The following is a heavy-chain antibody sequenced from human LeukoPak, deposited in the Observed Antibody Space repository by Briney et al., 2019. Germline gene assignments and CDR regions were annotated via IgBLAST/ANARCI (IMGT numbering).Heavy chain of an antibody. CDR1: GFTVSSNY. J-gene: IGHJ3*01. V-gene: IGHV3-21*01. Sequence: PGGSLRLSCAASGFTVSSNYMSWVRQTPGEGLEWVSSISTRDTFINYADSVKGRFTISRDNAKNSLFLQMTSLRAEDTAMYYCARWKPRSDALDVWGKGTMVMVSS. CDR3: ARWKPRSDALDV. CDR2: ISTRDTFI. D-gene: IGHD1-1*01.